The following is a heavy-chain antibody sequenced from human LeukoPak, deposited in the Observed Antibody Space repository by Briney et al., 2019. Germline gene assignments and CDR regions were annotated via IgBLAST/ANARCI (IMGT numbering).Heavy chain of an antibody. CDR3: AREGAVDLKHFDF. CDR1: GFSLTNNY. CDR2: MRPTDAYT. D-gene: IGHD6-19*01. J-gene: IGHJ4*02. V-gene: IGHV1-46*01. Sequence: GAPVKVSCKASGFSLTNNYMHWVRQAPGQGLEWMGYMRPTDAYTGYAPKFQGRVTVTRDTSTNTIYMELSSLRSDDTAVYYCAREGAVDLKHFDFWGQGTLVIVSS.